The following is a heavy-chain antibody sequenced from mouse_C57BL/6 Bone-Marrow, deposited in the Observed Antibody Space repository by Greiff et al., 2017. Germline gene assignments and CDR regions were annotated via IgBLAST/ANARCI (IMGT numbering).Heavy chain of an antibody. D-gene: IGHD2-4*01. V-gene: IGHV1-81*01. CDR2: IYPRSGIT. CDR1: GYTFTSYG. CDR3: ARGRRYDYDPSWFAY. J-gene: IGHJ3*01. Sequence: QVQLQQSGAELARPGASVKLSCKASGYTFTSYGISWVKQRTGQGLEWIGEIYPRSGITYYNEKFKGKATLTADKSSSTAYMELRSLTSEDSAVYFCARGRRYDYDPSWFAYWGQGTLVTVSA.